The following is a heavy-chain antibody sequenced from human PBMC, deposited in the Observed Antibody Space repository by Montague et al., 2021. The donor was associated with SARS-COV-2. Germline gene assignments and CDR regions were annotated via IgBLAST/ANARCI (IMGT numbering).Heavy chain of an antibody. D-gene: IGHD3-22*01. CDR3: ARGGYYDNTGYYSDYYYNMDV. V-gene: IGHV4-59*01. Sequence: SETLSLTCTVSGGSIDSFYWSWIRRPPGKGLEWIGCILHSGRTYXNPSLKSRVSMSVDTSKNQVSLRLSSLTAADTAVYYCARGGYYDNTGYYSDYYYNMDVWGQGTTVTVSS. CDR2: ILHSGRT. J-gene: IGHJ6*02. CDR1: GGSIDSFY.